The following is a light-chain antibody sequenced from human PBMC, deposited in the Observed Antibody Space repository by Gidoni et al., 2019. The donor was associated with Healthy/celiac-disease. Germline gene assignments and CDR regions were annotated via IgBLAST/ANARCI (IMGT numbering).Light chain of an antibody. CDR3: QQYNNWPSWT. CDR1: QSVSSN. Sequence: EVVMAPWPATLSVSPGERATLSCRASQSVSSNLAVHQQKPAQAPRLLIYGASTRPTGIPDNCSSSGSATTFTPLTISLQADDFAVFYCQQYNNWPSWTFGQGTRVEIK. V-gene: IGKV3-15*01. CDR2: GAS. J-gene: IGKJ1*01.